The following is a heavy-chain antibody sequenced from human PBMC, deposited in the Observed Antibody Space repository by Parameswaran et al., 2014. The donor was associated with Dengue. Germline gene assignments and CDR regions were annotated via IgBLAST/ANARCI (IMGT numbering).Heavy chain of an antibody. CDR2: VSSNGGST. Sequence: WIRQPPGKGLEYVAAVSSNGGSTYYADSVKDRFTISRDNSKSTLYLQMSSLRAEDTAVYYCVKDFRVTYYDIVDFDSWGQGTLVTVSS. J-gene: IGHJ4*02. V-gene: IGHV3-64D*06. D-gene: IGHD3-9*01. CDR3: VKDFRVTYYDIVDFDS.